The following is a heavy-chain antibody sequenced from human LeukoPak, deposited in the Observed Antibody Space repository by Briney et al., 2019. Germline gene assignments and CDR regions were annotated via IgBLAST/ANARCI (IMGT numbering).Heavy chain of an antibody. V-gene: IGHV4-39*01. J-gene: IGHJ4*02. CDR2: IYYSGST. CDR3: ASSALGGDIVVVPAATFDY. D-gene: IGHD2-2*01. CDR1: GGSISSSSYY. Sequence: SETLSLTCTVSGGSISSSSYYWGWIRQPPGKGLEWIGSIYYSGSTYYNPSLESRVTISVDTSKNQFSLKLSSVTAADTAVYYCASSALGGDIVVVPAATFDYWGQGTLVTVSS.